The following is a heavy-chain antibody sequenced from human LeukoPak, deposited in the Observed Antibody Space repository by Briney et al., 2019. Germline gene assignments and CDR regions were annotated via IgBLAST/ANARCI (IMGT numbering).Heavy chain of an antibody. CDR2: ISGSGGNT. J-gene: IGHJ4*02. CDR3: AKDRVGANY. Sequence: PGGSLRLSCAASGFTFNNYAMNWVRQAPGKGLEWVSSISGSGGNTYYADSVKGRFTISRDNSKNTLYLQMSSLRAEDTAVYYCAKDRVGANYWGQGTLVTVSS. CDR1: GFTFNNYA. V-gene: IGHV3-23*01. D-gene: IGHD1-26*01.